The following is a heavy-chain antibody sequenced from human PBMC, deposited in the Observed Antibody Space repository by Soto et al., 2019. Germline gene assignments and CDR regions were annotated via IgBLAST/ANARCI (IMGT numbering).Heavy chain of an antibody. J-gene: IGHJ6*02. CDR1: GYTFTSYG. V-gene: IGHV1-18*01. Sequence: GESLKISCKASGYTFTSYGISWVRQAPGQGLEWMGWISAYNGNTNYAQKLQGRVTITADESTSTAYMELSSLRSEDTAVYYCPRDGGGYSYGALWYYGMDVWGQGTTVTVSS. CDR2: ISAYNGNT. D-gene: IGHD5-18*01. CDR3: PRDGGGYSYGALWYYGMDV.